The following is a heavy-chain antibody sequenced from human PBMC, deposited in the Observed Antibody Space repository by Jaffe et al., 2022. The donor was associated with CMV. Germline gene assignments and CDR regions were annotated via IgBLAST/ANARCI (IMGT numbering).Heavy chain of an antibody. V-gene: IGHV1-69*01. CDR2: IIPIFGTA. D-gene: IGHD5-18*01. Sequence: QVQLVQSGAEVKKPGSSVKVSCKASGGTFSSYAISWVRQAPGQGLEWMGGIIPIFGTANYAQKFQGRVTITADESTSTAYMELSSLRSEDTAVYYCARDFAGRGYSYGYGGDSYYYGMDVWGQGTTVTVSS. CDR3: ARDFAGRGYSYGYGGDSYYYGMDV. J-gene: IGHJ6*02. CDR1: GGTFSSYA.